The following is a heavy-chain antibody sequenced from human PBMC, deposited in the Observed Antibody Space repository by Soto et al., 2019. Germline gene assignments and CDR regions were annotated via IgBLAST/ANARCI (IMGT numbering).Heavy chain of an antibody. CDR3: ASSSGWSHGGFNV. Sequence: SGGSLRLSCVGSGFVVSNYYMTWVRQAPGKGLEWVAALFGHGGTYYAGSVKGRFTFSRDDSNNTVFLQMNSLRSDDSAVYYCASSSGWSHGGFNVWGQGTTVTVSS. CDR2: LFGHGGT. D-gene: IGHD6-19*01. J-gene: IGHJ6*01. V-gene: IGHV3-53*01. CDR1: GFVVSNYY.